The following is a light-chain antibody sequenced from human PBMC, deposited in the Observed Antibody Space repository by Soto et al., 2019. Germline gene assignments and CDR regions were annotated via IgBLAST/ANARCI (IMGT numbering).Light chain of an antibody. CDR1: QSVSSY. CDR2: DAS. Sequence: EIVLTQSPATLSLSPGERATLSCRASQSVSSYLAWYQQKPGQAPRLLIYDASNRATGIPARFSGSGSGTEFILTISSLEPEDVAVYYCQQRSNWLLYTFGQGTKLEIK. CDR3: QQRSNWLLYT. V-gene: IGKV3-11*01. J-gene: IGKJ2*01.